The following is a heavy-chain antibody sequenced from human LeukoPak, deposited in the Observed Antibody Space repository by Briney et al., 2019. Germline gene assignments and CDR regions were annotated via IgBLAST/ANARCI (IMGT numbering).Heavy chain of an antibody. V-gene: IGHV3-11*04. CDR1: GFIFSDYY. J-gene: IGHJ5*02. Sequence: GSLRLSCAASGFIFSDYYMAWIRQAPGKGLEWISTIKGTGLTTYYADSVKGRLTISRDNSKNTLYLQMNSLRPEDTAVYFCARVGKRGIHWFDPWGQGTLVTVSS. CDR3: ARVGKRGIHWFDP. CDR2: IKGTGLTT. D-gene: IGHD3-16*01.